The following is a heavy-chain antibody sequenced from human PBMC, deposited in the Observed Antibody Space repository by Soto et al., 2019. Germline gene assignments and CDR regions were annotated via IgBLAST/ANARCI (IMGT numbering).Heavy chain of an antibody. D-gene: IGHD2-15*01. CDR3: AKDRGYCSGGSCYPYYYYGMDV. CDR2: ISGSGGST. V-gene: IGHV3-23*01. J-gene: IGHJ6*02. CDR1: GFTFSSYA. Sequence: SLRLSCAASGFTFSSYAMSWVRQAPGKGLEWVSAISGSGGSTYYADSVKGRFTISRDNSKNTLYLQMNSLRAEDTALYYCAKDRGYCSGGSCYPYYYYGMDVWGQGTTVTVSS.